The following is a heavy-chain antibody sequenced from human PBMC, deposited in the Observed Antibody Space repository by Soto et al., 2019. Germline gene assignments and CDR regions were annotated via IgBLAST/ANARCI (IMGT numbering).Heavy chain of an antibody. J-gene: IGHJ4*02. CDR1: GDSISSGGYY. CDR3: ARGSTVAAILFDY. D-gene: IGHD2-15*01. V-gene: IGHV4-31*03. Sequence: QVQLQESGPGLVKPSQTLSLTCTVSGDSISSGGYYWSWIRQHPGKGLEWIGYIYYSGSTYYNPSLKSRVIISVDTSMNQFSLKLSSVTAADTAVYYCARGSTVAAILFDYWGQGTLVTVSS. CDR2: IYYSGST.